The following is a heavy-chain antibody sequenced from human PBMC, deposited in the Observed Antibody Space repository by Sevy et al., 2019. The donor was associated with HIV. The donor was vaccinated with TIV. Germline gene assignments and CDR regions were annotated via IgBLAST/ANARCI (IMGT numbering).Heavy chain of an antibody. D-gene: IGHD6-6*01. J-gene: IGHJ4*02. CDR1: GFTFSSYG. V-gene: IGHV3-30*18. Sequence: GGSLRLSCAASGFTFSSYGMHWVRQAPGKGLEWVAVISYDGSNKYYADSVKGRFTISRDNSKNTLYLQMNSLRAEDTAVYYCAKPGGSSSPDHLYFDYWGQGTLVTVSS. CDR3: AKPGGSSSPDHLYFDY. CDR2: ISYDGSNK.